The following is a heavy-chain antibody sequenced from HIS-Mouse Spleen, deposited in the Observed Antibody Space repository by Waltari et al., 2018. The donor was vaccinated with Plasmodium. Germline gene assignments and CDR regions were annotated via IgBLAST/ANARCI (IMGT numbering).Heavy chain of an antibody. V-gene: IGHV4-34*01. CDR1: GGSFSGYY. CDR3: ARGRRIVVVTAPRGFFDY. D-gene: IGHD2-21*02. CDR2: INHSGST. J-gene: IGHJ4*02. Sequence: QVQLQQWGAGLLKPPETLSLTCAGSGGSFSGYYWRWCRQPPGKGLEWIGEINHSGSTNYNPSLKSRVTISVDTSKNQFSLKLSSVTAADTAVYYCARGRRIVVVTAPRGFFDYWGQGTLVTVSS.